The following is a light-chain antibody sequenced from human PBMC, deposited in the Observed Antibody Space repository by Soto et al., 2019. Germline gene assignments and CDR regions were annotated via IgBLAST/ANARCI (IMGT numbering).Light chain of an antibody. Sequence: QSALTQPASVSASPGQSISISCTGTTNDVGAFDYVSWYQQHPGKPPKLIIYEIFNRPSGVSHRFSGSKSGNSASLTISGLQAEDEADYYCSSYTTNNAHVFGGGTKVTLL. J-gene: IGLJ2*01. CDR2: EIF. CDR3: SSYTTNNAHV. CDR1: TNDVGAFDY. V-gene: IGLV2-14*01.